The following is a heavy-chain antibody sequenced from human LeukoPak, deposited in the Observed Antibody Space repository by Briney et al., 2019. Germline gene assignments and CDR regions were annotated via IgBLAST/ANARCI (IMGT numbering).Heavy chain of an antibody. D-gene: IGHD6-13*01. Sequence: GVSLRLSCAASGFIFSSYWMSWVRQAPGKGLEWLANIKQDGSEKYYVDSVKGRFTISRDNAKNSLYLQMNSLRAEDTAVYYCARPTRSAANDYWGQGTLVTVSS. V-gene: IGHV3-7*01. CDR3: ARPTRSAANDY. CDR1: GFIFSSYW. CDR2: IKQDGSEK. J-gene: IGHJ4*02.